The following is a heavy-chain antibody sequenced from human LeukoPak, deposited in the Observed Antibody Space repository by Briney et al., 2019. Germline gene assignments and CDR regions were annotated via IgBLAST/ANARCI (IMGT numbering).Heavy chain of an antibody. V-gene: IGHV3-23*01. CDR1: GFIFSRYT. D-gene: IGHD6-13*01. CDR2: ISDNGGTT. CDR3: ARDEGSSWLNWFDP. Sequence: GGSLRLSCAASGFIFSRYTMNWVRQAPGKGLEGVSVISDNGGTTYYADSVKGRFTVSRDNSKNMLYLQMSGLRAEDSAVYYCARDEGSSWLNWFDPWGQGTLVTVSS. J-gene: IGHJ5*02.